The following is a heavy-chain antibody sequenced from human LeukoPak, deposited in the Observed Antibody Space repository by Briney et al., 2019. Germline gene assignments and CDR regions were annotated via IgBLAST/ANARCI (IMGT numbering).Heavy chain of an antibody. D-gene: IGHD3-16*01. J-gene: IGHJ3*02. Sequence: QAGGSLRLSCADSGFTFSSYWMSWVRQAPGKGLEWVANIKQDGSENYYVDFVKGRFTISRDNAKNSLYLQMNSLRAEDTAVYFCAGDRGDDYIPGGAFDIWGQGTMVTVSS. CDR1: GFTFSSYW. V-gene: IGHV3-7*03. CDR3: AGDRGDDYIPGGAFDI. CDR2: IKQDGSEN.